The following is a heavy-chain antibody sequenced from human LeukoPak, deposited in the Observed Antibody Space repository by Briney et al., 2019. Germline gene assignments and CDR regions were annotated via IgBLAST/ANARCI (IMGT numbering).Heavy chain of an antibody. CDR3: VKGKYPVVVAATLDY. J-gene: IGHJ4*02. Sequence: PGGSLRLSCSASGFTFSNYAMQWVRQAPGKGLEYVSDISSNGGITYYADSVKGRFTVSRDNSKNMLYLQMKSLRAEDTAVYNCVKGKYPVVVAATLDYWGQGILVTVSS. D-gene: IGHD2-15*01. CDR1: GFTFSNYA. V-gene: IGHV3-64D*09. CDR2: ISSNGGIT.